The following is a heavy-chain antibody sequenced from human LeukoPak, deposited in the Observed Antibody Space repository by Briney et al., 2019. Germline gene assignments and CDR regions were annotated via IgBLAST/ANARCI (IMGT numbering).Heavy chain of an antibody. V-gene: IGHV4-4*07. CDR3: ARDPGIAVAGDWYFDL. Sequence: SETLSLTCTVSGGSISSYYWSWIRQPAGKGLEWVGRIYTSGSTNYNPSLKSRVTMSVDTSKNQFYLKLSSVTAADTAVYYCARDPGIAVAGDWYFDLWGRGTLVTVSS. J-gene: IGHJ2*01. CDR2: IYTSGST. D-gene: IGHD6-19*01. CDR1: GGSISSYY.